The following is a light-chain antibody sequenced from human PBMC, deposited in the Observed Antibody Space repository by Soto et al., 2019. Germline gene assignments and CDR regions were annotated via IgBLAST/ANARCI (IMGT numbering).Light chain of an antibody. CDR2: TAS. CDR1: QSVTSN. Sequence: EIVMTQSPATLSVSPGERATLSCRASQSVTSNLAWYQQKRGHAPRLLIHTASTRATGVPARFSGSGSGTEFTLTISSLQSEDFAVYYCQQYNQWPPTFGLGTRLEMK. J-gene: IGKJ5*01. CDR3: QQYNQWPPT. V-gene: IGKV3-15*01.